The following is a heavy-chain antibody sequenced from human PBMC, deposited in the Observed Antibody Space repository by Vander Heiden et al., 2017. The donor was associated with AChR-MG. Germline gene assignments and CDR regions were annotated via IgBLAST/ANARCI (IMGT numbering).Heavy chain of an antibody. Sequence: EVQLVESGGGLVQPGRSLRLSCAASGFTFDDYALHWVRQAPGKGLEGVSGISWNSGSIGYADSVKGRFTISRDNAKNSRYLKMNSLRAEETALYYCAKAIYGSSTSCYGFDYWGQGTLVTVSS. CDR2: ISWNSGSI. CDR3: AKAIYGSSTSCYGFDY. CDR1: GFTFDDYA. V-gene: IGHV3-9*01. J-gene: IGHJ4*02. D-gene: IGHD2-2*01.